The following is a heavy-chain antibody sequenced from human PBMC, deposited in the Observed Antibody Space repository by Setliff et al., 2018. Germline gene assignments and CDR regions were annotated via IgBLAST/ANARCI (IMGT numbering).Heavy chain of an antibody. J-gene: IGHJ4*02. CDR2: IHYSGTT. D-gene: IGHD5-12*01. V-gene: IGHV4-59*11. Sequence: SETLSLTCTVSGGSSSSHYWSWIRQPPGKGLEWIGYIHYSGTTNYNPSLKSRVTLSLDTAKNQFSLELRAVTAADTALYYCARGMRDGYRSFHYWGQGTLVTVSS. CDR1: GGSSSSHY. CDR3: ARGMRDGYRSFHY.